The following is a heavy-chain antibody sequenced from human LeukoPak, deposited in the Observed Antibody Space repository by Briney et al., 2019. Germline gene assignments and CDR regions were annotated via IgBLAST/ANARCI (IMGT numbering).Heavy chain of an antibody. V-gene: IGHV3-23*01. CDR2: ITDVGDRA. J-gene: IGHJ4*02. CDR1: GFRFRTYA. CDR3: ARSPSPYSSGRYFDY. D-gene: IGHD6-19*01. Sequence: GGSLRLSCGTSGFRFRTYAMTWVRQAPGKGLEWVSTITDVGDRALYIDSVRGRFTIFRDDSKNTLYLQMNSLRAEDTAVYYCARSPSPYSSGRYFDYWGQGTLVTVSS.